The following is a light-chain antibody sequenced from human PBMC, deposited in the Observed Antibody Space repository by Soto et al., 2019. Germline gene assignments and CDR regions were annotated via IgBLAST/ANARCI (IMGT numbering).Light chain of an antibody. CDR2: DAS. CDR3: QQRGTSIT. V-gene: IGKV3-11*01. CDR1: QTVNTY. Sequence: IVLTQSPATLSLWPGETAVLSCRASQTVNTYLSWYQQRPGQAPRLLIYDASKRVPGIPARFSGSGSGTDFTLTISGLEPEDFALYYCQQRGTSITFGQGTRLEIE. J-gene: IGKJ5*01.